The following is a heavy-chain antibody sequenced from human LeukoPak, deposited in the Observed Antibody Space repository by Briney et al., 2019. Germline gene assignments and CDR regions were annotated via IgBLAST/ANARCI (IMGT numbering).Heavy chain of an antibody. CDR3: ARDRDWAFDY. Sequence: PGGSLRLSCAASGFTFTSHGMHWVRQAPGKGLEWVAFTRNDGNNKYYADSVKGRFTISRDNSKNALSLQMNSPRTEDTAVYYCARDRDWAFDYWGQGILVTVSS. CDR1: GFTFTSHG. J-gene: IGHJ4*02. D-gene: IGHD2-21*01. CDR2: TRNDGNNK. V-gene: IGHV3-30*02.